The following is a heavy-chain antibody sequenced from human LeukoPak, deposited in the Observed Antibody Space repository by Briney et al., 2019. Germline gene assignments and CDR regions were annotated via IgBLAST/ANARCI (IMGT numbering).Heavy chain of an antibody. Sequence: PGGSLRLSCAASGFTFSIYAMSWVRQAPGKGLGWVSAISGSGGSTYYADSVKGRFTISRDNSKNTLYLQMNSLRAEDTAVYYCAKNLTKVRAIAYWGQGTLVTVSS. CDR3: AKNLTKVRAIAY. D-gene: IGHD1-26*01. V-gene: IGHV3-23*01. CDR1: GFTFSIYA. J-gene: IGHJ4*02. CDR2: ISGSGGST.